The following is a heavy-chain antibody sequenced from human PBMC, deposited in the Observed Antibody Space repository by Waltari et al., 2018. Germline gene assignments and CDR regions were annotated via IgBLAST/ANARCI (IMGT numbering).Heavy chain of an antibody. Sequence: QVQLVQSGAEVKKPGASVKVSCKASGYTFTSYDINWVRLATGQGLEWMGWMNPNSGNTGYAQKFQGRVTMTRNTSISTAYMELSSLRSEDTAVYYCARLFSGRGYSYGASGYWGQGTLVTVSS. D-gene: IGHD5-18*01. CDR2: MNPNSGNT. J-gene: IGHJ4*02. V-gene: IGHV1-8*02. CDR3: ARLFSGRGYSYGASGY. CDR1: GYTFTSYD.